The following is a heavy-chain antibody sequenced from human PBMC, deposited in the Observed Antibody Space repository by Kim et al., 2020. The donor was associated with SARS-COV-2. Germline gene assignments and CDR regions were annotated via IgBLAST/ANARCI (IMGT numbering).Heavy chain of an antibody. J-gene: IGHJ3*02. V-gene: IGHV3-23*01. D-gene: IGHD2-2*01. Sequence: DSVKGRFTISRDNAKSTLYLQMNSLRAEDTAVYYCAKGLVPAARNDAFDIWGQGTMVTVSS. CDR3: AKGLVPAARNDAFDI.